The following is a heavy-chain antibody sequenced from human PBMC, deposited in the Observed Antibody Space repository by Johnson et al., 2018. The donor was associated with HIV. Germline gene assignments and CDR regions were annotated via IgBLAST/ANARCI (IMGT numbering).Heavy chain of an antibody. CDR3: ARPTHSYGYAFDI. V-gene: IGHV3-30*03. CDR1: GFTFDDYG. J-gene: IGHJ3*02. Sequence: QMLLVESGGSVVRPGGSLRLSCAASGFTFDDYGMSWVRQGSGKGLEWVAVISYDGSNKYYADSVKGRFTISRDNSKNTVYLQMNTLRPEDTAVYYCARPTHSYGYAFDIWGQGTMVTVSS. CDR2: ISYDGSNK. D-gene: IGHD5-18*01.